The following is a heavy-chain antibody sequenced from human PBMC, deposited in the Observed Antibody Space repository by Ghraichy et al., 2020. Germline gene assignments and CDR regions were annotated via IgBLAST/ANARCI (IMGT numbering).Heavy chain of an antibody. V-gene: IGHV3-33*08. CDR2: IWSDGSNK. Sequence: GGSLRLSCAASGFTFSDFGMHWVRQAPGKGLEWVAIIWSDGSNKYYGDSVKGRFTISRDNSKNTLYLQMNSLRAEDTAVYYWARELLYDGVYYYYGLDAWGQGTTVTVSS. J-gene: IGHJ6*02. D-gene: IGHD2-8*01. CDR3: ARELLYDGVYYYYGLDA. CDR1: GFTFSDFG.